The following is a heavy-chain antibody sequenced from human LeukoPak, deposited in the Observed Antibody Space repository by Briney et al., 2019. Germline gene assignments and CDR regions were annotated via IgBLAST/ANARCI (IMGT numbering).Heavy chain of an antibody. CDR3: ARSPIGAAGPFDY. CDR2: IYSGGST. V-gene: IGHV3-53*01. Sequence: GGSLRLSCAASGFTFSSYAMSWVRQAPGKGLEWVSVIYSGGSTYYADSVKGRFTISRDNSKNTLYLQMNSLRAEDTAVYYCARSPIGAAGPFDYWGQGTLVTVSS. D-gene: IGHD6-13*01. J-gene: IGHJ4*02. CDR1: GFTFSSYA.